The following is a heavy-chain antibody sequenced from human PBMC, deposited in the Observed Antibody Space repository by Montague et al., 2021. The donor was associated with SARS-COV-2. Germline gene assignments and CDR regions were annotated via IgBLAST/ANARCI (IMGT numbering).Heavy chain of an antibody. CDR3: ARDQGGYSYNDY. J-gene: IGHJ4*02. CDR1: GSTFTSYA. V-gene: IGHV3-30-3*01. Sequence: SLRLSCAASGSTFTSYAMHWVRQAPGKGLEWVAVISFDGTNKYYTDSVKGRFTISRDNSKNTLYLQMHSVRPEDTAVYYCARDQGGYSYNDYWGQGTLVTVSS. D-gene: IGHD5-18*01. CDR2: ISFDGTNK.